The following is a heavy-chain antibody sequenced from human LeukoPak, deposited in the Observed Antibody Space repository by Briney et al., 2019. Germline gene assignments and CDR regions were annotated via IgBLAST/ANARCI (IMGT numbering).Heavy chain of an antibody. CDR2: IYYSGST. Sequence: SETLSLTCTVSGGSISSYYWSWIRQPPGKGLEWIGYIYYSGSTNYNPSLKSRVTISVDTSKNQFSLKLSSVTAADTAVYYCARDEAFRGVDYWGQGTLVTVSS. CDR1: GGSISSYY. CDR3: ARDEAFRGVDY. D-gene: IGHD3-10*01. V-gene: IGHV4-59*01. J-gene: IGHJ4*02.